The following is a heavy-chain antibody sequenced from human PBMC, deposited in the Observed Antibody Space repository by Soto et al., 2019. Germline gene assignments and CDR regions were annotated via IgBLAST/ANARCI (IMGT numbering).Heavy chain of an antibody. D-gene: IGHD1-26*01. J-gene: IGHJ4*02. CDR3: ARQVPGELMAFDY. Sequence: GGSLRLSCAASGFTFSDYYMTWIRQAPGKGLEWVSYISSSSSLTNYADSVRGRFTISRDNAENSLYLQMNSLRDEDTAVYYCARQVPGELMAFDYWGRGTLVTVSS. CDR1: GFTFSDYY. V-gene: IGHV3-11*06. CDR2: ISSSSSLT.